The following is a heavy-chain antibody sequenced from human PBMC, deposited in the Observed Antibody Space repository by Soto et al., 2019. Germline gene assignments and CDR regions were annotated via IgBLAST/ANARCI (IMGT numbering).Heavy chain of an antibody. V-gene: IGHV1-69*02. CDR2: IISILGIA. CDR3: ARQYSSSPGSYYYYGMDV. Sequence: QVQLVQSGAEVKKPGSSVKVSCKASGGTFSSYTISWVRQAPGQGLEWMGRIISILGIANYAQKFQGRVTITADKSTSTAYMELSSLRSEDTAVYYCARQYSSSPGSYYYYGMDVWGQGTTVTVSS. CDR1: GGTFSSYT. J-gene: IGHJ6*02. D-gene: IGHD6-13*01.